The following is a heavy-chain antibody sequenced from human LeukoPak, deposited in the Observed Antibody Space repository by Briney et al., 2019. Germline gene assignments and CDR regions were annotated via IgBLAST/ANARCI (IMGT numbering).Heavy chain of an antibody. J-gene: IGHJ5*02. V-gene: IGHV4-34*01. Sequence: SETLSLTCTVSGGSISSYYWSWLRQPPGKGLEWLGEINHSGSTNYNPSLKSRVTISVDTSKNQFSLKLSSVTAADTAVYYCARTTKGYCSGGSCLLDWFDPWGQGTLVTVSS. CDR3: ARTTKGYCSGGSCLLDWFDP. CDR2: INHSGST. CDR1: GGSISSYY. D-gene: IGHD2-15*01.